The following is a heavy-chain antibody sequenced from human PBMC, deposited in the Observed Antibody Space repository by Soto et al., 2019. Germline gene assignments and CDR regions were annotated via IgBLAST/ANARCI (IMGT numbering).Heavy chain of an antibody. J-gene: IGHJ6*02. CDR2: ISHSGTT. V-gene: IGHV4-38-2*02. CDR3: ARVTMVIRDSDHFGVDV. Sequence: SETLSLTCLVSGFPISSTYSWGWIRQPPGKGLEWIGSISHSGTTSYSPSLTSRVSISVDTSKNQVSLRLTSVTAADTAVYFCARVTMVIRDSDHFGVDVWGHGTTVTVSS. CDR1: GFPISSTYS. D-gene: IGHD4-17*01.